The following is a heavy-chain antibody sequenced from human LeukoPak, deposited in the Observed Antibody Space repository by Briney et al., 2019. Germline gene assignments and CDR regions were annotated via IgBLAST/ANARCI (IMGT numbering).Heavy chain of an antibody. J-gene: IGHJ6*03. D-gene: IGHD4-23*01. CDR3: ARGPHYGGPSPYYYYMDV. V-gene: IGHV1-46*01. Sequence: ASVKVSCKASGYTFTSYYMHWVRQAPGQGLEWMGIINPSGGSTSYAQKFQGRVTMTRDMSTSTVYMELSSLRSEDTAVYYCARGPHYGGPSPYYYYMDVWGKGTTVTVS. CDR1: GYTFTSYY. CDR2: INPSGGST.